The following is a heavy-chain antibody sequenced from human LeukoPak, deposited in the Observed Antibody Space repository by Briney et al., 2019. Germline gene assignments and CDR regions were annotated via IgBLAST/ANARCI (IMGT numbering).Heavy chain of an antibody. Sequence: SETLSLTCTVSAGSISSSSYYWGWIRQPPGKGLEWIGEINHSGSTNYNPSLKSRVTISVDTSKNQFSLKLSSVTAADTAVYYCARRNRYGDPTFGYWGQGTLVTVSS. CDR3: ARRNRYGDPTFGY. V-gene: IGHV4-39*07. CDR2: INHSGST. J-gene: IGHJ4*02. D-gene: IGHD4-17*01. CDR1: AGSISSSSYY.